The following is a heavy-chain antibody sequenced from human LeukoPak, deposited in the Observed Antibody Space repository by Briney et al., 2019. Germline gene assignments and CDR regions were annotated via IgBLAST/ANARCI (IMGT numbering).Heavy chain of an antibody. Sequence: SETLSLTCTVSGGSIGSDTDYWSWIRQPPGKGLEWIGEINHSGSTNYNPSLKSRVTISVDTSKNQFSLKLSSVTAADTAVYYCARGSPSTYCSDGSCYSAWFDPWGQGTLVTVSS. CDR2: INHSGST. D-gene: IGHD2-15*01. V-gene: IGHV4-39*07. J-gene: IGHJ5*02. CDR1: GGSIGSDTDY. CDR3: ARGSPSTYCSDGSCYSAWFDP.